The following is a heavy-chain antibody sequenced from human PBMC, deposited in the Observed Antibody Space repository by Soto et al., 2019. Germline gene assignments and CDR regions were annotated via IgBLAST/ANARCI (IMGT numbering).Heavy chain of an antibody. CDR2: IYYSGSA. CDR3: GRGGPEEVGIVFYYYYGMDV. J-gene: IGHJ6*02. D-gene: IGHD2-15*01. V-gene: IGHV4-59*01. Sequence: SETLSLTCTVSGGSISSYYWSWIRQPPGMGLEWIGYIYYSGSANYNPSLKSRVTISVDTSKNQFSLKLSSVTAADTAVYYCGRGGPEEVGIVFYYYYGMDVWGQGTTVTVSS. CDR1: GGSISSYY.